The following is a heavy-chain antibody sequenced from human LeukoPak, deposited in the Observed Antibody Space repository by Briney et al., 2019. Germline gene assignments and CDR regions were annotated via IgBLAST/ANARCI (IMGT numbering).Heavy chain of an antibody. CDR1: GFPFNSYT. CDR2: ISRTSSSI. V-gene: IGHV3-21*01. D-gene: IGHD4-17*01. J-gene: IGHJ4*02. Sequence: GGSLRLSCVASGFPFNSYTMNWVRQAPGKGLEWVSSISRTSSSIYYADSVKGRFTISRDNAKNSLYLQMNSLRAEDTAVYYCARDYYGDYFFAYWGQGTLVTVSS. CDR3: ARDYYGDYFFAY.